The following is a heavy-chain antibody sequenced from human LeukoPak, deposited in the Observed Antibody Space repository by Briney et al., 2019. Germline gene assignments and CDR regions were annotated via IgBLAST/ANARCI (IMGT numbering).Heavy chain of an antibody. J-gene: IGHJ4*02. D-gene: IGHD1-26*01. CDR2: IRSKANSYAT. V-gene: IGHV3-73*01. CDR1: GFTFSGSP. CDR3: TRLSDSGSYSHFDY. Sequence: GGSLRLSCAASGFTFSGSPMHWVRQASAKGLEWVGRIRSKANSYATAYAASVKGRFTISRDDSKNTTYLQMNSLKTDDTAVYYCTRLSDSGSYSHFDYWGQGTLVTVSS.